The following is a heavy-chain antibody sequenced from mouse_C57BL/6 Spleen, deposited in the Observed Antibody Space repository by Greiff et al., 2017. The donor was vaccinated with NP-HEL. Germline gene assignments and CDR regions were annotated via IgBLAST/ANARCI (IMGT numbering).Heavy chain of an antibody. Sequence: QVQLKESGPGLVQPSQSLSITCTVSGFSLTSYGVHWVRQSPGKGLEWLGVIWSGGSTDYNAAFISRLSISKDNSKSQVFFKMNSLQADDTAIYYCARKGPYYYGSSLDYWGQGTTLTVSS. V-gene: IGHV2-2*01. CDR1: GFSLTSYG. CDR2: IWSGGST. D-gene: IGHD1-1*01. CDR3: ARKGPYYYGSSLDY. J-gene: IGHJ2*01.